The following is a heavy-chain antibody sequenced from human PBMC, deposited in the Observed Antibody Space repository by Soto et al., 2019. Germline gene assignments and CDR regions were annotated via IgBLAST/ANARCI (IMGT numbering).Heavy chain of an antibody. CDR3: AKDGGSRSWHEYYGMDV. Sequence: EVQLLESGGGLVQPGGSLRLSCAASGFTFSSYAMNWVRQAPGKGLEWVSDITGSGGGTNYADSVKGRFTISRDNSKNTLFLQLNNLGVEDTAVYYCAKDGGSRSWHEYYGMDVWGQGTTVTVSS. D-gene: IGHD6-13*01. V-gene: IGHV3-23*01. CDR1: GFTFSSYA. CDR2: ITGSGGGT. J-gene: IGHJ6*02.